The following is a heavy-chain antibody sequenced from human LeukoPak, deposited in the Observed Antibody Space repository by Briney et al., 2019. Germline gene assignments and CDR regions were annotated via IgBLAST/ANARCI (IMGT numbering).Heavy chain of an antibody. CDR1: GYTFTSYG. CDR2: ISAYNGNT. D-gene: IGHD2-2*01. CDR3: ASGGRPSHCSSTSCYPPFDY. Sequence: GASVKVSCKASGYTFTSYGISWVRQAPGQGLEWMGWISAYNGNTNYAQKLQGRVTMTTDTSTSTAYMELRSLRSDDTAVYYCASGGRPSHCSSTSCYPPFDYWGQGTLVTVSS. J-gene: IGHJ4*02. V-gene: IGHV1-18*01.